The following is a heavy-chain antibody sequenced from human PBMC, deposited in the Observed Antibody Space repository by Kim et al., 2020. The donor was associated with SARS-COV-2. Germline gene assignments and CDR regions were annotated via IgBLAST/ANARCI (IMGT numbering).Heavy chain of an antibody. CDR3: AKWGLAAAGTGSWSGYYGMDV. CDR2: ISGSGGST. J-gene: IGHJ6*02. CDR1: GFTFSSYA. V-gene: IGHV3-23*01. D-gene: IGHD6-13*01. Sequence: GGSLRLSCAASGFTFSSYAMSWVRQAPGKGLEWVSAISGSGGSTYYADSVKGRFTISRDNSKNTLYLQMNSLRAEDTAVYYCAKWGLAAAGTGSWSGYYGMDVWGQGTTVTVSS.